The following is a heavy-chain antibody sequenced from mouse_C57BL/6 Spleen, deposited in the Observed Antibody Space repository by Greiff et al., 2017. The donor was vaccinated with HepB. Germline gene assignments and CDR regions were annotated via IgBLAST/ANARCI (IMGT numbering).Heavy chain of an antibody. V-gene: IGHV1-62-2*01. Sequence: QVQLQQSGAELVKPGASVKLSCKASGYTFTEYTIHWVKQRSGQGLEWIGWLYPGSGSIKYNEKLKDKATLTADKSSSTVNMELSRLTSEDSAVYFWSRPEDQLGRGYFDVWGTGTTVTVSS. CDR2: LYPGSGSI. D-gene: IGHD4-1*02. CDR3: SRPEDQLGRGYFDV. CDR1: GYTFTEYT. J-gene: IGHJ1*03.